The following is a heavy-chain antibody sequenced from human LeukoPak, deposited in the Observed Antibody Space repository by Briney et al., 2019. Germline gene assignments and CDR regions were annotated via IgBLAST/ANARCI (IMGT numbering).Heavy chain of an antibody. D-gene: IGHD3-22*01. CDR2: ISWNSGSI. CDR1: GFTFDDYA. Sequence: PGRSLRLSCAASGFTFDDYAMHWVRQAPGKGLEWVSGISWNSGSIGYADSVKGRFTISRDNAKNSLYLQMNSLRAEDTALYYCAKDQRSGLDYWGQGTLVTVSS. V-gene: IGHV3-9*01. J-gene: IGHJ4*02. CDR3: AKDQRSGLDY.